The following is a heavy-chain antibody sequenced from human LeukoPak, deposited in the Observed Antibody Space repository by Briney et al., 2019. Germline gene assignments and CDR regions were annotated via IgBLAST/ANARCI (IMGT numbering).Heavy chain of an antibody. CDR3: ATPNDALNI. CDR1: GGAISNENW. J-gene: IGHJ3*02. Sequence: SETLSLTCAVSGGAISNENWWSWVRQPPGKGLEWIGQIHHRGGTNYNPSLRSRVTISIDTSENQFSLKLTSVTAADTDVYYCATPNDALNIWGQGTMVTVSS. CDR2: IHHRGGT. V-gene: IGHV4-4*02.